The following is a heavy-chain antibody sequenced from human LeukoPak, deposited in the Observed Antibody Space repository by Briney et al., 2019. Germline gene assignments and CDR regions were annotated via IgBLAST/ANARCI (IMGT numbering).Heavy chain of an antibody. V-gene: IGHV4-30-2*01. D-gene: IGHD6-13*01. J-gene: IGHJ3*02. Sequence: SETLSLTCTVSGGSISSGGYYWSWIRQPPGKGLEWIGYIYHSGSTYYNPSLKSRVTISVDRSKNQFSLKLSSVTAADMAVYYCARELLRSSWFDAFDIWGQGTMVTVSS. CDR1: GGSISSGGYY. CDR2: IYHSGST. CDR3: ARELLRSSWFDAFDI.